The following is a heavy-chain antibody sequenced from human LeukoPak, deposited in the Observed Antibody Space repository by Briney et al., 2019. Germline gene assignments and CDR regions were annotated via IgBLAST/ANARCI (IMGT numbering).Heavy chain of an antibody. CDR2: IYSGGTT. CDR1: GFTVSSNY. Sequence: GGSLRLSCAAPGFTVSSNYMSWVRQAPGRGLECVSVIYSGGTTYYADSVKGRFTISRDNSKNTLYLQMNSLRAEDTAVYYCARDHIGAAAGRSYWYFDLWGRGTLVTVSS. V-gene: IGHV3-53*01. J-gene: IGHJ2*01. CDR3: ARDHIGAAAGRSYWYFDL. D-gene: IGHD6-13*01.